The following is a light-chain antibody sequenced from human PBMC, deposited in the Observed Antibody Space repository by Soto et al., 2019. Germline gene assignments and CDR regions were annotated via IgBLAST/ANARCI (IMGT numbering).Light chain of an antibody. CDR3: QHCQPYADSPPLT. Sequence: EIVLTQSPGTLSLSPGERATLSCRASQSVSYYLAWYQQKPGQAPRLLIYDASSRATGVPDRFSGSGSGTDFTLTISRLEPEDFEVYYCQHCQPYADSPPLTLGGGTKVDIK. J-gene: IGKJ4*01. V-gene: IGKV3-20*01. CDR1: QSVSYY. CDR2: DAS.